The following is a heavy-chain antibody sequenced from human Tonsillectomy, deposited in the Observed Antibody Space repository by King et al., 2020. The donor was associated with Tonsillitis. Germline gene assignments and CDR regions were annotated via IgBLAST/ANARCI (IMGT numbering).Heavy chain of an antibody. CDR1: GGSFSGYY. CDR3: ARGGYCSSTSCYLARTPPIYNWFDP. Sequence: QVQLQQWGAGLLKPSETLSLTCAVYGGSFSGYYWSWIRQPPGKGLEWIGEINHSGITNYNPSLKSRVTISVDTSKNQFSLKLSSVTAADTAVYYCARGGYCSSTSCYLARTPPIYNWFDPWGQGTLVTVSS. D-gene: IGHD2-2*01. J-gene: IGHJ5*02. V-gene: IGHV4-34*01. CDR2: INHSGIT.